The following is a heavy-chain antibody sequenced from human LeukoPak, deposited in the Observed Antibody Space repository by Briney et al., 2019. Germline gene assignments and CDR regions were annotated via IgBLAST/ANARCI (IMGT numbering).Heavy chain of an antibody. CDR2: LYSGGNT. J-gene: IGHJ2*01. V-gene: IGHV3-53*01. Sequence: PGGSLRLSCAASGFTFSSYSMNWVRQAPGKGLEWVSVLYSGGNTFYRDSVKGRFAISRDDSKDTLYLQMNSLRAEDTAMYYCARDRAYFDIWGRGTLVAVSS. CDR3: ARDRAYFDI. CDR1: GFTFSSYS.